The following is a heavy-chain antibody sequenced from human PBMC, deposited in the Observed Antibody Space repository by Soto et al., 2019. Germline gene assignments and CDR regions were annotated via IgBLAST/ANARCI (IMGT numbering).Heavy chain of an antibody. CDR1: GGTFSSYT. V-gene: IGHV1-69*01. D-gene: IGHD3-22*01. J-gene: IGHJ4*01. CDR2: IIPRFGTR. CDR3: ARGRGMYNSGRSKLDQ. Sequence: QVQLVQSGAEVKTPGSSVRVSCKASGGTFSSYTFNWVRQAPGQGLEWMAGIIPRFGTRNYAPTVQGRVTIIADESTSTAYMELSSLISEDTAVYYCARGRGMYNSGRSKLDQWGHGTLVTVSS.